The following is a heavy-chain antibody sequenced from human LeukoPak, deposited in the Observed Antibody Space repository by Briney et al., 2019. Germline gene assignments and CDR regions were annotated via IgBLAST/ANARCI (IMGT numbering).Heavy chain of an antibody. Sequence: GASVKVSCKASGCTFTVYYMHWVRQAPGQGLEYVGWIHPNTGATNYAQEFQGRVTMTRDTSISTVYMEMSGPTSDDTAVYYCVRENWYYDYWGQGTLVTVSS. J-gene: IGHJ4*02. CDR1: GCTFTVYY. CDR3: VRENWYYDY. CDR2: IHPNTGAT. V-gene: IGHV1-2*02.